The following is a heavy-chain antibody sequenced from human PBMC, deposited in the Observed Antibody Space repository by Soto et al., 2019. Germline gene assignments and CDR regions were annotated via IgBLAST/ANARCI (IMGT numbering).Heavy chain of an antibody. Sequence: GASVKVSCKASGYTFTSYAMRWVRQAPGQRLEWMGWINAGNGNTKYSQKFQGRVTITRDTSASTAYMELSSLRSEDTAVYYCARDPVGEVTGTTLWFDPWGQGTLVTVSS. D-gene: IGHD1-7*01. CDR2: INAGNGNT. V-gene: IGHV1-3*01. J-gene: IGHJ5*02. CDR1: GYTFTSYA. CDR3: ARDPVGEVTGTTLWFDP.